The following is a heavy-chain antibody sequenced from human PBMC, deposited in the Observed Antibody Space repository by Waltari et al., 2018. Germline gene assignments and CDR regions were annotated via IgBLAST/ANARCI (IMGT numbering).Heavy chain of an antibody. V-gene: IGHV4-38-2*01. CDR2: IYHTGST. CDR1: DYFISSGYF. J-gene: IGHJ4*02. CDR3: ARHSYSEPFHY. D-gene: IGHD5-12*01. Sequence: QVQLQESGPGLVKPSETLSLTCAVSDYFISSGYFWAGIRHPPGKGLEWIAHIYHTGSTSYNPSLGSRVTISVDTSKNQFSLKMTSVTAADTAIYYCARHSYSEPFHYWGQGTLVTVSS.